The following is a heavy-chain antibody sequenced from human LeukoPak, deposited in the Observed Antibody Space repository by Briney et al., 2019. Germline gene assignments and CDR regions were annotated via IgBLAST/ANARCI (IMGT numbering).Heavy chain of an antibody. CDR1: GFTFSSYS. Sequence: GGSLRLSCAASGFTFSSYSMNWVRQAPGKGLEWVSYISSSSSTIYYADSVKGRFTISRDNAKNSLYLQMNSLRAEDTAVYYCATGYSSGWNPEYFQHWGQGTLVTVSS. D-gene: IGHD6-19*01. CDR2: ISSSSSTI. V-gene: IGHV3-48*04. J-gene: IGHJ1*01. CDR3: ATGYSSGWNPEYFQH.